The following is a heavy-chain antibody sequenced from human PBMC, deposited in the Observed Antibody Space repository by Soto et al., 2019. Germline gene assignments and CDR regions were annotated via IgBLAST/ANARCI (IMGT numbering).Heavy chain of an antibody. J-gene: IGHJ6*02. Sequence: GESLKISCKGSGYSFTSYWINWVRQMPGKGLEWMGIIYPGDSDTRYSPSFQDQVTISADKSIDTAYLQWRTLKASDTAVYYCARHHGSPGSYFGLGVWGQGTTVTVSS. V-gene: IGHV5-51*01. CDR2: IYPGDSDT. CDR1: GYSFTSYW. CDR3: ARHHGSPGSYFGLGV. D-gene: IGHD6-6*01.